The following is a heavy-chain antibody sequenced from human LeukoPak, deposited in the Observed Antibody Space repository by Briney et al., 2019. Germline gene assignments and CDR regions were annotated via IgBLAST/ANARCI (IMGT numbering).Heavy chain of an antibody. CDR2: VYHNGNT. V-gene: IGHV4-39*01. D-gene: IGHD3-16*01. Sequence: SETLSLTCTVSVGSTSDSNSYWTWIRQPPGKGLEWIGSVYHNGNTYYIPSLKSRLTISVDTTKNQFSLRLSSVTAADAAVYFCARRGFGYSLDVWGQGTTVTVSS. CDR3: ARRGFGYSLDV. CDR1: VGSTSDSNSY. J-gene: IGHJ6*02.